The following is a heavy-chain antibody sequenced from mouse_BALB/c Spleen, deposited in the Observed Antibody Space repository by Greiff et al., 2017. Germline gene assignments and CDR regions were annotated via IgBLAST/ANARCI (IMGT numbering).Heavy chain of an antibody. J-gene: IGHJ3*01. D-gene: IGHD2-4*01. CDR2: INSNGGST. V-gene: IGHV5-6-3*01. CDR1: GFTFSSYG. CDR3: ARDDYDGFAD. Sequence: DVKLVESGGGLVQPGGSLKLSCAASGFTFSSYGMSWVRQTPDKRLELVATINSNGGSTYYPDSVKGRFTIARDNAKNTLYLQMSSLKSEVTAMYYCARDDYDGFADWGQGTLVTVSA.